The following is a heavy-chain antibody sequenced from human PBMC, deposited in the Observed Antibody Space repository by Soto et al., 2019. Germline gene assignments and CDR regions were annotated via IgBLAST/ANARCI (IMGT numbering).Heavy chain of an antibody. J-gene: IGHJ4*02. CDR1: GGSISSSSYY. D-gene: IGHD6-19*01. CDR3: ARERDSTVSYGKYYFDY. Sequence: SETLSLTCTVSGGSISSSSYYWGWIRQPPGKGLEWIGCLYYSGSTYYNPSLKSRVTISLDTSKNQFSLHLYSVTAADTAVYYCARERDSTVSYGKYYFDYWGPGTLVTVSS. CDR2: LYYSGST. V-gene: IGHV4-39*07.